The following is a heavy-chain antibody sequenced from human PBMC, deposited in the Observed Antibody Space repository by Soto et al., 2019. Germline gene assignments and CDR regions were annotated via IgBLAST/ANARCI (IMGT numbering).Heavy chain of an antibody. V-gene: IGHV3-23*01. CDR2: ISGSDGST. Sequence: GGSLRLSCAASGFTFSNYAMSWVRQAPGEGLEWVSTISGSDGSTYYADSVKGRFTISRDISKNTLYLQMNSLRAEDTAIYYCAKERSSGYYFFDYWGQGTLVTSPQ. CDR3: AKERSSGYYFFDY. CDR1: GFTFSNYA. D-gene: IGHD5-12*01. J-gene: IGHJ4*02.